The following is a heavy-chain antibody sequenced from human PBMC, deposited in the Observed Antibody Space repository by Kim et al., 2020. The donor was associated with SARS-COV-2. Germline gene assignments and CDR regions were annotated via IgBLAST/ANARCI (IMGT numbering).Heavy chain of an antibody. CDR2: IGSAGDT. Sequence: GGSLRLSCAASGFTFSAYDMHWVRQGAGKRLEWVSAIGSAGDTSYPDSVKGRFTISRENGKQSLYLQMNSLRAGDTAVYYCVRGRSSGYNSFDWWGQGTLVTVSS. J-gene: IGHJ4*02. CDR1: GFTFSAYD. V-gene: IGHV3-13*01. CDR3: VRGRSSGYNSFDW. D-gene: IGHD3-22*01.